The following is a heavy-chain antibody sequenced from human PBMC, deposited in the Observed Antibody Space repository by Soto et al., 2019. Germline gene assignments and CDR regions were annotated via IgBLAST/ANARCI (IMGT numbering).Heavy chain of an antibody. V-gene: IGHV3-74*01. J-gene: IGHJ6*02. CDR1: GFTFSSYW. CDR2: INSDGSST. Sequence: GGSLRLSCAASGFTFSSYWMHWVRQAPGKGLVWVSRINSDGSSTSYADSVKGRFTISRDNAKNTLYLQMNSLRAEDTAVYYCARDSEDYDIWTGYYYYYYGMDVWGQGTTVTVSS. D-gene: IGHD3-9*01. CDR3: ARDSEDYDIWTGYYYYYYGMDV.